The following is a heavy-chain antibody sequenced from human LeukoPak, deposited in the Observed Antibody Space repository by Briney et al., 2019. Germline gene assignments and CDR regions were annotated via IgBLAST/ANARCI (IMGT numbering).Heavy chain of an antibody. CDR3: ARGLPTYYYDSSGYSGY. J-gene: IGHJ4*02. Sequence: ASAKVSCTASGYTFTGYYMHWVRQAPGQGLEWMGRINPNSGGTNYAQTFKGRVTITRDTSISTAYMELNRLRSDDTAVYCCARGLPTYYYDSSGYSGYWGQGTLVSVSS. CDR2: INPNSGGT. V-gene: IGHV1-2*06. D-gene: IGHD3-22*01. CDR1: GYTFTGYY.